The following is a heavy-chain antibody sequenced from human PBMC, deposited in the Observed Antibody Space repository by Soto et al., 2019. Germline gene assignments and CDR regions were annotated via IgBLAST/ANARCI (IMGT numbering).Heavy chain of an antibody. J-gene: IGHJ5*02. CDR1: GGSITDYS. Sequence: SETLSLTCTVSGGSITDYSWVWIRQPAGKGLEWIGRIYSSGSTNYNPSLKGRITMSLDTSKNQFSLKLNSATATDTAVYFCARVQGVVVTADNWFDPWGQGILVTVYS. D-gene: IGHD2-21*02. CDR3: ARVQGVVVTADNWFDP. V-gene: IGHV4-4*07. CDR2: IYSSGST.